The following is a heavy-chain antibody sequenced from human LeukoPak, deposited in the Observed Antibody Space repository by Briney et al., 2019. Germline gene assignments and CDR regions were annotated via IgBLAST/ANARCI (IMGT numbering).Heavy chain of an antibody. D-gene: IGHD3-22*01. CDR3: ARVAVYYDSSASFDY. Sequence: ASVKVSCKASGYTFTSYDINWVRQATGQGLEWMGWMNPNSGNTGYAQKFQGRVTMTRNTSISIAYMELSRLRSDGTAVYYCARVAVYYDSSASFDYWGQGTLVTVSS. J-gene: IGHJ4*02. CDR2: MNPNSGNT. CDR1: GYTFTSYD. V-gene: IGHV1-8*01.